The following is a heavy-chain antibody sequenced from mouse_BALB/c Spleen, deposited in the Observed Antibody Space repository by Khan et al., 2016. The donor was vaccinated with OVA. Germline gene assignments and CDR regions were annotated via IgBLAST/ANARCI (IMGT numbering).Heavy chain of an antibody. Sequence: EVQLQESGPGLVKPSQSLSLTCNVTGYSITSGYAWNWIRQLPGNKLEWMGYISYSGVTSYTPSLKSRISITRDTSKNQFFLQLNSVTTEDTATYYCTRGHYYRYYFDYWGQGTTLTVSS. CDR1: GYSITSGYA. J-gene: IGHJ2*01. CDR2: ISYSGVT. V-gene: IGHV3-2*02. CDR3: TRGHYYRYYFDY. D-gene: IGHD1-2*01.